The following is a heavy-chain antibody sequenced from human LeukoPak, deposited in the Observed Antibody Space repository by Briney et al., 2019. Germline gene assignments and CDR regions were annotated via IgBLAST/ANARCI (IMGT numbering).Heavy chain of an antibody. CDR3: ARMRGVYYGMDV. Sequence: SETLSLTCTVSGGSISSSSYYWGWIRQPPGKGLEWIGSIYYSGSTYYNPSLKSRVTISVDTSKNQFSLKLSSVTAADTAVYYCARMRGVYYGMDVWGQGTTVTVSS. CDR2: IYYSGST. J-gene: IGHJ6*02. CDR1: GGSISSSSYY. V-gene: IGHV4-39*07.